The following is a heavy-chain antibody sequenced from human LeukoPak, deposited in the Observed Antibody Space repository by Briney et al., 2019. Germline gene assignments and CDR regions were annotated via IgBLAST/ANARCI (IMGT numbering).Heavy chain of an antibody. CDR3: AKNYDVNSGNHFFDY. D-gene: IGHD3-22*01. Sequence: SGGSLRLSCAASGFTFSDNYMSWIRQAPGKGLEWLSYISGISNYTNYADSVKGRFTISRDNAKNSLYLQMNSLRAEDTAVYYCAKNYDVNSGNHFFDYWGQGTLVTVSS. V-gene: IGHV3-11*03. J-gene: IGHJ4*02. CDR2: ISGISNYT. CDR1: GFTFSDNY.